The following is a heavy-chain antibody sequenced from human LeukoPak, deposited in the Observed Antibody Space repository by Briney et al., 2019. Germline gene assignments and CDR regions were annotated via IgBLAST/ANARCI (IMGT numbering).Heavy chain of an antibody. J-gene: IGHJ4*02. CDR3: ARGPGEWLVKYY. CDR1: GFTFSSYA. V-gene: IGHV3-23*01. Sequence: PGGSLRLSCAASGFTFSSYAMSWVRQAPGKGLEWVSAISGTGASTYYADSVKGRFTISRDNAKNSLYLQMNSLRVDDTAVYYCARGPGEWLVKYYWGQGTLVTVSS. CDR2: ISGTGAST. D-gene: IGHD6-19*01.